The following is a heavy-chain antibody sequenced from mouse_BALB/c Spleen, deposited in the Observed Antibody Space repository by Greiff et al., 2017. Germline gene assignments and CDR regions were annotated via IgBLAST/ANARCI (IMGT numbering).Heavy chain of an antibody. V-gene: IGHV3-2*02. CDR1: GYSITSDYA. Sequence: DVQLQESGPGLVKPSQSLSLTCTVTGYSITSDYAWNWIRQFPGNKLEWMGYISYSGSTSYNPSLKSRISITRDTSKNQFFLQLNSVTTEDTATYYCARTWDWYFDVWGAGTTVTVSS. CDR2: ISYSGST. D-gene: IGHD4-1*01. J-gene: IGHJ1*01. CDR3: ARTWDWYFDV.